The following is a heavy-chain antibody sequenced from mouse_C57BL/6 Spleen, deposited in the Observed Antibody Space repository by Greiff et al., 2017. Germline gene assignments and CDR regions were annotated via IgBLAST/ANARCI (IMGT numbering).Heavy chain of an antibody. Sequence: VQLKQSGPELVKPGASVKISCKASGYSFTDYNMNWVKQSNGQSLEWIGVINPNSGTTSYNQKFKGKATLTVDQSSSTAYMQLNSLTSEDSAVYYCARGEDGQTLRVGYFDVWGTGTTVTVSS. CDR1: GYSFTDYN. CDR2: INPNSGTT. CDR3: ARGEDGQTLRVGYFDV. V-gene: IGHV1-39*01. J-gene: IGHJ1*03. D-gene: IGHD1-1*01.